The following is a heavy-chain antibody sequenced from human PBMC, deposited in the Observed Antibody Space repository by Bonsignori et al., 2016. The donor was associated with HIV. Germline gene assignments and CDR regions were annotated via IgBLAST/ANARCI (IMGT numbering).Heavy chain of an antibody. CDR3: ARSMYYHGSGPVLSWFDP. D-gene: IGHD3-10*01. J-gene: IGHJ5*02. CDR2: ISEYNGNT. V-gene: IGHV1-18*01. Sequence: WVRQAPGQGLEWMGWISEYNGNTNSAQKFQGRITLTTDTSTSTAYMELRSLRSDDTAVYYCARSMYYHGSGPVLSWFDPWGQGTLVTVSS.